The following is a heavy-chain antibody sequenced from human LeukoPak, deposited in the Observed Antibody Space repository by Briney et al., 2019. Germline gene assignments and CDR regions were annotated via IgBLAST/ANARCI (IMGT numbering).Heavy chain of an antibody. J-gene: IGHJ3*02. CDR1: GFTFSSYA. V-gene: IGHV3-48*01. Sequence: TGGSLRLSCAASGFTFSSYAMNWVRQAPGKGLEWVSYISSSSSTIYHADSVKGRFTISRDNAKNSLYLQMNSLRAEDTAVYYCARAKRNGFDIWGQGTMVTVSS. D-gene: IGHD2-8*01. CDR3: ARAKRNGFDI. CDR2: ISSSSSTI.